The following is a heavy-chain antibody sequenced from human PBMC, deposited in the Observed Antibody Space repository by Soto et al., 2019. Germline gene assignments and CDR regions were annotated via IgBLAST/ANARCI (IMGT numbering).Heavy chain of an antibody. CDR2: INPSGGST. D-gene: IGHD3-22*01. CDR1: GYTFTSYY. V-gene: IGHV1-46*01. J-gene: IGHJ4*02. CDR3: ARDPVLYYYDSSGYSTRAPDY. Sequence: GASVKVSCKASGYTFTSYYMHWVRQAPGQGLEWMGIINPSGGSTSYAQKFQGRVTMTRDTSTSTVYMELSSLRSEDTAVYYCARDPVLYYYDSSGYSTRAPDYWGQGTLVTVSS.